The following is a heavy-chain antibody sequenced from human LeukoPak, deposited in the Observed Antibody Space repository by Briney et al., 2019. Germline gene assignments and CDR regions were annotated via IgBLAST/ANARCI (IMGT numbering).Heavy chain of an antibody. D-gene: IGHD6-19*01. CDR3: ASPSGQWLSP. J-gene: IGHJ4*02. CDR1: GFPFSLAW. V-gene: IGHV4-34*01. Sequence: PGGSLRLSCAAASGFPFSLAWMSWIRQPPGKGLEWIGEINHSGSTNYNPSLKSRVTISVDTSKNQFSLKLSSVTAADTAVYYCASPSGQWLSPWGRGTLVTVSS. CDR2: INHSGST.